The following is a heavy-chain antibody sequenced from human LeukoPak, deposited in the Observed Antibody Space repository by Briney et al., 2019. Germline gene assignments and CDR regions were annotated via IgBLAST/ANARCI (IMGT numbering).Heavy chain of an antibody. V-gene: IGHV4-34*01. Sequence: SETLSLTCAVYGGSFSGYYWSWIRQPPGKGLEWIGEVNHSGSTNYNPSLKSRVTISVDTSKNQFSLKLSSVTAADTAVYYCARALHLYGGNSYYFDYWGQGTLVTVSS. CDR1: GGSFSGYY. J-gene: IGHJ4*02. D-gene: IGHD4-23*01. CDR3: ARALHLYGGNSYYFDY. CDR2: VNHSGST.